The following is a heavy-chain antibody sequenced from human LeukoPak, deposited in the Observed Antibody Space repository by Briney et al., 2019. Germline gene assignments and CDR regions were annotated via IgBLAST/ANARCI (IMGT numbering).Heavy chain of an antibody. CDR2: INGNDGNT. CDR3: ARDEGSTYNQLDY. D-gene: IGHD1-14*01. CDR1: GYTFDNFY. J-gene: IGHJ4*02. V-gene: IGHV1-2*02. Sequence: GASVKVSCKASGYTFDNFYIHWVRQAPGQGPEWMGWINGNDGNTNYAQKFQGRVTMTRVTAISTVYIDLSGLRPDDTAIYYCARDEGSTYNQLDYWGQGTLVTVSS.